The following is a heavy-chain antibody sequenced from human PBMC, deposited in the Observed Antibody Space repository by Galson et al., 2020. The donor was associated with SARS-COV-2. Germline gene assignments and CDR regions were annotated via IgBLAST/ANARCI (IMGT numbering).Heavy chain of an antibody. J-gene: IGHJ4*02. V-gene: IGHV3-23*01. CDR1: GFTFSNYG. Sequence: GESLKISCAASGFTFSNYGMSWVRQAPGKGLEWVSTVSGNGAGTYYAGSVKGRFTISRDNSQNTLYLQMSSLRADDTAIYYCAKRSPYYFDYWGQGTLVTVSS. CDR3: AKRSPYYFDY. CDR2: VSGNGAGT. D-gene: IGHD2-21*01.